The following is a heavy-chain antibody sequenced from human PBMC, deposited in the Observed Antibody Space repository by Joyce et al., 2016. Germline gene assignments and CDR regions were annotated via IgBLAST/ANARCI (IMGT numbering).Heavy chain of an antibody. V-gene: IGHV4-38-2*01. CDR2: IYHSGST. J-gene: IGHJ4*02. Sequence: QVQLQESGPGLVKSSETLSLTCAVSGYSISSGYYWGWIRQSPGKGLEWSGTIYHSGSTYHNPSLKRRVTMSVDTSKNQFSLNLTSVTAADTAVYYCARGSRRDGYNGGSDYWGQGTLVTVSS. CDR3: ARGSRRDGYNGGSDY. D-gene: IGHD5-24*01. CDR1: GYSISSGYY.